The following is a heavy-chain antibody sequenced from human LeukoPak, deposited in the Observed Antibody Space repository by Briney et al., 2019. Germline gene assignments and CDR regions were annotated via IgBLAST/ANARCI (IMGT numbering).Heavy chain of an antibody. V-gene: IGHV4-34*01. J-gene: IGHJ4*02. CDR2: INHSGST. Sequence: SETLSLTCAVYGGSFSGYYWSWIRQPPGKGLEWIGEINHSGSTNYNPSLKSRVTISVDTSKNQFSLKLSSVTAADTAVYYCARTVLYFDYWGQGTLVTVSS. CDR1: GGSFSGYY. CDR3: ARTVLYFDY.